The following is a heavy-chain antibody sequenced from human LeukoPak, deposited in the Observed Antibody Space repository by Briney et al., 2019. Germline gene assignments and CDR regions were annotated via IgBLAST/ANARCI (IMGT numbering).Heavy chain of an antibody. CDR2: INPNSGGT. J-gene: IGHJ1*01. V-gene: IGHV1-2*02. CDR3: ASLLGYCSGGSCYAEYFQH. CDR1: GYTFTGYY. Sequence: ASVKVSCKASGYTFTGYYMHWVRQAPGQGLEWMGWINPNSGGTNFAQKFQGRVTMTRDTSISTAYMELSRLRSDDTAVYYCASLLGYCSGGSCYAEYFQHWGQGTLVTVSS. D-gene: IGHD2-15*01.